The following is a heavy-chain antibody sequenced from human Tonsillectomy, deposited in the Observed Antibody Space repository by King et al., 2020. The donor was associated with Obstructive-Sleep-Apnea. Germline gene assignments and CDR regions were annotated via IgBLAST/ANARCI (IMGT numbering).Heavy chain of an antibody. D-gene: IGHD3-22*01. J-gene: IGHJ4*02. CDR2: IRYDGNNE. Sequence: QLVQSGGGVVQPGRSLRLSCAASGFTFSSYGMHWVRQAPGKGLEWVAFIRYDGNNEYYADSVKGRFTISRDNSKNTLYLQMNSLRAEDTAVYYCAKDREYYDSSGYCPLDYWGQGTLVTVSS. CDR3: AKDREYYDSSGYCPLDY. CDR1: GFTFSSYG. V-gene: IGHV3-30*02.